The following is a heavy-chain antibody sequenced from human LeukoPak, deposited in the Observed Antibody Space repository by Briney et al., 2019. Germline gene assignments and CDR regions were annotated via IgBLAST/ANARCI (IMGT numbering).Heavy chain of an antibody. D-gene: IGHD6-13*01. CDR3: ARDRGYQYSSSLAWFDP. J-gene: IGHJ5*02. V-gene: IGHV1-18*01. Sequence: ASVKVSCKASGYTFTSYGISWVRQAPGQGLEWMGWISACNGNTNYAQKLQGRVTMTTDTSTSTAYMELRSLRSDDTAVYYCARDRGYQYSSSLAWFDPWGQGTLVTVSS. CDR1: GYTFTSYG. CDR2: ISACNGNT.